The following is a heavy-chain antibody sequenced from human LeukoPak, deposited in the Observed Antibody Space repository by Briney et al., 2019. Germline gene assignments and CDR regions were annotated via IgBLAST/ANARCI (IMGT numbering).Heavy chain of an antibody. V-gene: IGHV3-15*01. CDR2: IRGKGDGGKT. Sequence: GGSLRLSCAASGFTFDKAWMTWVRQASGKGLEWVGRIRGKGDGGKTDYAAPVKGRFTISRDDSKNTVFLQMDSLQIEDAAAYYCATSRWSSFEEDAFDIWGQGTLVTVSS. CDR3: ATSRWSSFEEDAFDI. D-gene: IGHD4-23*01. J-gene: IGHJ3*02. CDR1: GFTFDKAW.